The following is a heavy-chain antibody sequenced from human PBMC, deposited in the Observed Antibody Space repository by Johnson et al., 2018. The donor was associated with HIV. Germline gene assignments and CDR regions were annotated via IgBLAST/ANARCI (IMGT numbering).Heavy chain of an antibody. V-gene: IGHV3-53*01. J-gene: IGHJ3*02. CDR3: ARGGGTYAFDI. CDR2: IYSGGST. D-gene: IGHD1-26*01. Sequence: VQLVESGGGLIQPGGSLRLSCAASGLIVSSSYMTWVRQGPGTGLEWVSVIYSGGSTYYADSVKGRFTISRDNSQNTPYLQMNSLRAEDPAVYYCARGGGTYAFDIWGQGTMVTVSS. CDR1: GLIVSSSY.